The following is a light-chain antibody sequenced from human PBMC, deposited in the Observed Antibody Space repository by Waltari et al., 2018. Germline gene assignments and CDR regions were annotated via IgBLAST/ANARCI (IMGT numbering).Light chain of an antibody. CDR1: PGVSSA. CDR3: QHYLRLPVT. J-gene: IGKJ1*01. Sequence: SCRASPGVSSALAWYQQKPGQAPRLLSYGASTRATVIPDRFSGSGSGTDFSLTISRLEPDDFAVYYCQHYLRLPVTFGQGTTVEI. CDR2: GAS. V-gene: IGKV3-20*01.